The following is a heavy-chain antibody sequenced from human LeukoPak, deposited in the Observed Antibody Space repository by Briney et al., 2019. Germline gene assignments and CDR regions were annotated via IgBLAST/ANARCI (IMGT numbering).Heavy chain of an antibody. Sequence: GASVKVSCTASGGTFSIYAISWVRQAPGQGLEWMGGIIPIFGTANYAQKFQGRVTITADESTGTAYMELSSLRSEDTAVYYCAGAYYYDSSGYYKTLDYWGQGTLVTVSS. CDR3: AGAYYYDSSGYYKTLDY. CDR2: IIPIFGTA. J-gene: IGHJ4*02. CDR1: GGTFSIYA. D-gene: IGHD3-22*01. V-gene: IGHV1-69*13.